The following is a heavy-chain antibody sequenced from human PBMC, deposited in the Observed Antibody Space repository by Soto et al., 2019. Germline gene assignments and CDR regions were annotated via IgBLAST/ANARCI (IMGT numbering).Heavy chain of an antibody. V-gene: IGHV3-33*01. D-gene: IGHD1-26*01. J-gene: IGHJ4*02. CDR2: IWYDGSNK. CDR3: ARDQWELHVDY. CDR1: GFTFSSYG. Sequence: QVQLVESGGGVVQPGRSLRLSCAASGFTFSSYGMHWVRQAPGKGLEWVAVIWYDGSNKYYADSVKGRFTISRDNSKNTLYLQMNSLRAEDTAVYYCARDQWELHVDYWGQGTLVTVSS.